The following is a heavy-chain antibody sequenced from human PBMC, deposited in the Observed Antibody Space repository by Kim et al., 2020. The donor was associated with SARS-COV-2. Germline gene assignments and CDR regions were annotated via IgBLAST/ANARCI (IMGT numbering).Heavy chain of an antibody. D-gene: IGHD1-26*01. V-gene: IGHV3-15*01. CDR2: ILSKTDGGTT. J-gene: IGHJ4*02. CDR3: TTYSSGRSNY. Sequence: GGSLRLSCAASGFTFTNAWMSWVRQAPGKGLEWVGRILSKTDGGTTDYAAPVKGRFTISRDDSENTLYLQMNSLKTEDTAVYYCTTYSSGRSNYWGQGTLVTVSS. CDR1: GFTFTNAW.